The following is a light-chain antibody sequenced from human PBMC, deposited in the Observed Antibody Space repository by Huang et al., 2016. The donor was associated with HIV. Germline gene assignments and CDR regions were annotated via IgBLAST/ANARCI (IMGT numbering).Light chain of an antibody. CDR2: AAS. J-gene: IGKJ1*01. Sequence: DIQMTQSPSAMSASVGDRVTITCRASQDIANYLAWFQQKSGKVPKRLIFAASGLQSGVPSRFSVSGSGREFTLTISSLQPEDFATYYCLQYEDYQPSTFGQGTRVEIK. V-gene: IGKV1-17*03. CDR1: QDIANY. CDR3: LQYEDYQPST.